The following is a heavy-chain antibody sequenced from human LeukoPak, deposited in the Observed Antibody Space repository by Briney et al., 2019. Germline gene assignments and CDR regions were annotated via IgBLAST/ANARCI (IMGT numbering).Heavy chain of an antibody. CDR3: ARAYGSGSYRSPWGY. J-gene: IGHJ4*02. D-gene: IGHD3-10*01. CDR2: ISSSDITI. V-gene: IGHV3-11*01. CDR1: GFTFSDYY. Sequence: GGSLRLSCAASGFTFSDYYMSWIRRAPGKGLEWVAYISSSDITIDYADSVKGRFTISRDNPKNSLYLQMSSLRAEDTAVYYCARAYGSGSYRSPWGYWGQGTLVTVSS.